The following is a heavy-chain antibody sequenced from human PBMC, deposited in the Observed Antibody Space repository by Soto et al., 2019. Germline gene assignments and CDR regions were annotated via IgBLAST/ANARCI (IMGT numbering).Heavy chain of an antibody. Sequence: ASVKVSCKASGYTFTSYYIHWVRQAPGQGLEWMGIINPSGGSTSYAQKFQGRVTMTRDTSTSTVYMELSSLRSDDTAVYYCARALLPNSSGWSGSFDYWGQGTLVTVSS. CDR2: INPSGGST. J-gene: IGHJ4*02. CDR1: GYTFTSYY. V-gene: IGHV1-46*01. D-gene: IGHD6-19*01. CDR3: ARALLPNSSGWSGSFDY.